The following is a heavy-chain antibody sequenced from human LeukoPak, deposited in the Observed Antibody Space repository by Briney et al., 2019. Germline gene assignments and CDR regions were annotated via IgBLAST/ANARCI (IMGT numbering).Heavy chain of an antibody. Sequence: GGSLRLTCAASGFTFSTYALHWIGQAPGEGLERVTVISYDGRDKHHVDSVKGRFIISRDNSTNTLYLQMNSLRAEDTAVYYCARDRVPIASYNFDSWGQGTLVTVSS. CDR3: ARDRVPIASYNFDS. CDR2: ISYDGRDK. J-gene: IGHJ4*02. V-gene: IGHV3-30*04. CDR1: GFTFSTYA. D-gene: IGHD6-13*01.